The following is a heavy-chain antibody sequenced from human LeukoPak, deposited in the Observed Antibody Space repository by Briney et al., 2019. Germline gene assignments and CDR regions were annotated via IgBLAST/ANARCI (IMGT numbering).Heavy chain of an antibody. V-gene: IGHV4-39*07. CDR2: LYYSGST. J-gene: IGHJ4*02. CDR1: GGSISSSSYY. Sequence: PSETLSLTCTVSGGSISSSSYYWVWIRQPPGKGLEWIGSLYYSGSTNYTPSLKSRITVSVGTSKNQFSLRLSSVTAADTAVYYCARTYGGNSVLDYWGQGTLVTVSS. CDR3: ARTYGGNSVLDY. D-gene: IGHD4-23*01.